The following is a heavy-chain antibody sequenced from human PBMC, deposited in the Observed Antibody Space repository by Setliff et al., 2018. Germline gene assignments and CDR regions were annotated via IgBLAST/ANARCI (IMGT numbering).Heavy chain of an antibody. J-gene: IGHJ4*02. Sequence: SVKVSCKASGGTLSTLSIAWVRQAPGQGLEWMGGTIPLLPLPNYAVKFQGRVTITADESTSTAYMELSSLRFEDTAVYYCARSRGTWGTSFGYWGLGTLVTVSS. CDR3: ARSRGTWGTSFGY. V-gene: IGHV1-69*10. D-gene: IGHD3-16*01. CDR2: TIPLLPLP. CDR1: GGTLSTLS.